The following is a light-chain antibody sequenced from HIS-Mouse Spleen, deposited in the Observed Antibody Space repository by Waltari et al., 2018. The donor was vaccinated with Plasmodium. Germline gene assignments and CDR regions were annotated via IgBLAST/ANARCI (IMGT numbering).Light chain of an antibody. CDR3: CSYAGSYTLV. CDR1: SSDVGCYNY. J-gene: IGLJ3*02. V-gene: IGLV2-11*01. Sequence: QSALTQPRSVSGSPGQSVTISCTGTSSDVGCYNYVSWYQQHPGKAPKLMIYDVSKRPAGVPDRFAVSKSGNTASLTISGLQAEDEADYYCCSYAGSYTLVFGGGTKLTVL. CDR2: DVS.